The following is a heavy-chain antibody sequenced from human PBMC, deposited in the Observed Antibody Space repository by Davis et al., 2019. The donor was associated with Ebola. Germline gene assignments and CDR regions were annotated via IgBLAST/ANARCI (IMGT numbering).Heavy chain of an antibody. CDR3: ARASAAAGNYYYYYYMDV. D-gene: IGHD6-13*01. CDR2: IYYSGST. CDR1: GGSISSSSYY. V-gene: IGHV4-39*07. Sequence: PSETLSLTCTVSGGSISSSSYYWGWIRQPPGKGLEWIGSIYYSGSTYYNPSLKSRVTISVDTSKNQFSLKLSSVTAADTAVYYCARASAAAGNYYYYYYMDVWGKGTTVTVSS. J-gene: IGHJ6*03.